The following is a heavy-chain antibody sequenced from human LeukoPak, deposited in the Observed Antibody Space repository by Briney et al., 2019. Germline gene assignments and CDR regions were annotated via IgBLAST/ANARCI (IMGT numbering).Heavy chain of an antibody. CDR3: ARGRPHGNDY. J-gene: IGHJ4*02. CDR2: ISDSDGST. Sequence: GGSLRLSCAASGFTFYSYAMSGVRQAPGKGLEWVSAISDSDGSTYYADSVKGRFSISRDNAKNTLYLQMNSLRVEDTAVYYCARGRPHGNDYWGQGTLVTVSS. D-gene: IGHD4-23*01. V-gene: IGHV3-23*01. CDR1: GFTFYSYA.